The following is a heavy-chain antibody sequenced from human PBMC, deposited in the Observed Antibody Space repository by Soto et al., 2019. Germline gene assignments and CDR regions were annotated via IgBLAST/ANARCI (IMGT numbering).Heavy chain of an antibody. J-gene: IGHJ5*02. CDR3: ARGDMITFGGVHRGLGWFDP. V-gene: IGHV4-30-4*01. D-gene: IGHD3-16*01. Sequence: QVQLQESGPGLVKPSQTLSLTCTVSGGSISSGDYYWSWIRQPPGKGLEWIGYIYYSRSTYYNPSLKSRVTISLDTSKNQFSLKLSSVTAADTAVYYCARGDMITFGGVHRGLGWFDPWGQGTLVTVSS. CDR1: GGSISSGDYY. CDR2: IYYSRST.